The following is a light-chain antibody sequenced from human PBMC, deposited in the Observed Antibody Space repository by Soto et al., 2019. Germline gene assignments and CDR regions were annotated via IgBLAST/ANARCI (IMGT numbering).Light chain of an antibody. CDR2: GVY. CDR3: QHYGYSQWT. CDR1: QTGSNSY. J-gene: IGKJ1*01. Sequence: IVLTQSPGTLSLSPGERATLSCRASQTGSNSYLAWYQHKSGQAPRLLIYGVYTRASGIPDRFSGSGSGTEFTLTITRLEPEDSAVYFCQHYGYSQWTFGQGTKVESK. V-gene: IGKV3-20*01.